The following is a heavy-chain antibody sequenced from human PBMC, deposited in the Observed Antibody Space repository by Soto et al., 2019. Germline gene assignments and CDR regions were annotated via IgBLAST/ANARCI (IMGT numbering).Heavy chain of an antibody. D-gene: IGHD5-18*01. CDR3: AREGIQLWLNNYYYYYGMDV. Sequence: PSQTLSLTCAIPGDSVSSNSAAWNWIRQSPSRGLEWLGRTYYRSKWYNDYAVSVKSRITINPDTSKNQFSLQLNSVTPEDTAVYYCAREGIQLWLNNYYYYYGMDVWGQGTTVTVSS. CDR2: TYYRSKWYN. CDR1: GDSVSSNSAA. V-gene: IGHV6-1*01. J-gene: IGHJ6*02.